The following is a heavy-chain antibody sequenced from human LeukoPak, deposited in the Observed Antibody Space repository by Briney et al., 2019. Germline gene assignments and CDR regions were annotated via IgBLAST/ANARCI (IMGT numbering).Heavy chain of an antibody. J-gene: IGHJ4*02. Sequence: PSETLSLTCTVSGGSISSSSYYLGWIRQPPGKGLEWIGSIYYSGSTYYNPSLKSRVTISVDTSKNQFSLKLSSVTAADTAVYYCARLLSGSGYLFDYWGQGTLVTVSS. D-gene: IGHD3-22*01. CDR2: IYYSGST. CDR1: GGSISSSSYY. V-gene: IGHV4-39*01. CDR3: ARLLSGSGYLFDY.